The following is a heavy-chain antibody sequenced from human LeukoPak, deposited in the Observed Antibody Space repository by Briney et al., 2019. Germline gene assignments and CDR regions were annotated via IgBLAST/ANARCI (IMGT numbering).Heavy chain of an antibody. V-gene: IGHV3-66*01. Sequence: GGSLRLSCAASEFTVSSNYMSWVRQAPGKGLEWVSVIYSGGSTYYADSVKGRFTISRDKSKSTLYLQMNSLRAGDTAVYYCARKTATASPFDYWGQGTLVTVSS. J-gene: IGHJ4*02. CDR1: EFTVSSNY. CDR2: IYSGGST. CDR3: ARKTATASPFDY. D-gene: IGHD2-21*02.